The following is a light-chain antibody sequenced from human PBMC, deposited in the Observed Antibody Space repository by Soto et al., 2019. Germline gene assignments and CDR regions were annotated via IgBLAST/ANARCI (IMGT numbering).Light chain of an antibody. V-gene: IGLV2-8*01. CDR1: SSDVGGYNY. Sequence: QSALTQPPSASGSPGQSVTISCTGTSSDVGGYNYVSWYQQHPGKAPKLMISEVSKRPSGVPDRFSGSKSGNTASLTVSRHQAEDEADYYCSSFAGNNNVVFGGGTKLTVL. CDR3: SSFAGNNNVV. CDR2: EVS. J-gene: IGLJ2*01.